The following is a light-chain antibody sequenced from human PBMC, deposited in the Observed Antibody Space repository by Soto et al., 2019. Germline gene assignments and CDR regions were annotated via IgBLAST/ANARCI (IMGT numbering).Light chain of an antibody. Sequence: QSVLTQPASVSGSPGQSITISCTGTSSDVGSYNLVSWYQQHSGKAPKLMIYEGSKRPSGDSNRFSGSKSGNTASLTISGLQDEDEADYYCCSYAGSSTFYVFGTGTKVTVL. CDR3: CSYAGSSTFYV. CDR1: SSDVGSYNL. J-gene: IGLJ1*01. V-gene: IGLV2-23*01. CDR2: EGS.